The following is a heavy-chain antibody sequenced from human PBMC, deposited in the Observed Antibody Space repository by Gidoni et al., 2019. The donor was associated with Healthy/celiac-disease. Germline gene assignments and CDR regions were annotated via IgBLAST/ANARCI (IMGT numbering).Heavy chain of an antibody. V-gene: IGHV3-7*03. J-gene: IGHJ4*02. Sequence: EVQLVESGGGLVQPGGSLRRSCAASGFTFSSYWMSWVRQAPGKGLEWVANINQDGSEKYYVDSVKGRFTISRDNAKNSLYLQMNSLRAEDTAVYYCARDSLPLDYYDSSGYSDYWGQGTLVTVSS. D-gene: IGHD3-22*01. CDR1: GFTFSSYW. CDR3: ARDSLPLDYYDSSGYSDY. CDR2: INQDGSEK.